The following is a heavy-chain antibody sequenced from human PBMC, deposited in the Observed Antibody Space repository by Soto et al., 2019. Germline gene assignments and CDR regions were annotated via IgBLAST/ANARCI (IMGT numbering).Heavy chain of an antibody. D-gene: IGHD2-21*01. Sequence: PSDTLSLTCAVSSGSISSSNWWSWVRQPPEKGLEWIGEIYHSGSTNYNPSLKSRVTISVDKSKNQFSLKLSSVTAADTAVYYCARDHLGYGQHIGAFDIWGQGTMVTVSS. CDR1: SGSISSSNW. CDR3: ARDHLGYGQHIGAFDI. CDR2: IYHSGST. J-gene: IGHJ3*02. V-gene: IGHV4-4*02.